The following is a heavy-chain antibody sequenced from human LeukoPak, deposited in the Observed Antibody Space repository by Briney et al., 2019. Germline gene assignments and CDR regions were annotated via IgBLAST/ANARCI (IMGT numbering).Heavy chain of an antibody. J-gene: IGHJ3*02. CDR1: GYSFTSYW. CDR3: ARPHPHYDILTGDAFDI. D-gene: IGHD3-9*01. V-gene: IGHV5-51*01. Sequence: GESLKISCKGSGYSFTSYWIGWVRQMPGKGLEWMGIIYPGDSDTRYSPSFQGQVTISADKSISTAYLQWSSLKASDTAMYYCARPHPHYDILTGDAFDIWGQGTMVTVSS. CDR2: IYPGDSDT.